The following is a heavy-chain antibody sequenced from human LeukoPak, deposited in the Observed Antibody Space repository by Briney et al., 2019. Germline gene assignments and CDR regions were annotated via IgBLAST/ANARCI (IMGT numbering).Heavy chain of an antibody. CDR3: AKAPSYCSGGDCSHVYFDY. Sequence: GGSLRLSCAASGFTFSSYAMSWVRQAPGKGLEWVSVISGSGGSTYYADSVKGRFTISRDNSKNTLYLQMNSLRAEDTAVYYCAKAPSYCSGGDCSHVYFDYWGQGTLVTVSS. CDR1: GFTFSSYA. J-gene: IGHJ4*02. D-gene: IGHD2-15*01. V-gene: IGHV3-23*01. CDR2: ISGSGGST.